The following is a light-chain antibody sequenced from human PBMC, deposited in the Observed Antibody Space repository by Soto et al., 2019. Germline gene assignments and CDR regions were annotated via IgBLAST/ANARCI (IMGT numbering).Light chain of an antibody. CDR3: QQYSSYPTT. CDR2: AAS. Sequence: DIQMTQSPSSLSAFVGDRVTISCRASQGISSWLAWYQQKPEKALKSLIYAASTLQSGVPSRFSGSGSGTDFTLTIRSLQPEDFATSYCQQYSSYPTTFGQGTKLEIK. CDR1: QGISSW. J-gene: IGKJ2*01. V-gene: IGKV1D-16*01.